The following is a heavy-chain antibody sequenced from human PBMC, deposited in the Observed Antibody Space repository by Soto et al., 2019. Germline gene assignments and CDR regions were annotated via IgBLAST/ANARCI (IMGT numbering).Heavy chain of an antibody. Sequence: ASVKVSCKASGYTFTSYGISWVRQAPGQGLEWMGWISAYNGNTNYAQKLQGRVTMTTDTSTSTAYMELRSLRSDDTAVYYCARINDPSEALRYFDWLLAAYFDYWGQGTLVTVSS. V-gene: IGHV1-18*01. CDR2: ISAYNGNT. J-gene: IGHJ4*02. CDR1: GYTFTSYG. CDR3: ARINDPSEALRYFDWLLAAYFDY. D-gene: IGHD3-9*01.